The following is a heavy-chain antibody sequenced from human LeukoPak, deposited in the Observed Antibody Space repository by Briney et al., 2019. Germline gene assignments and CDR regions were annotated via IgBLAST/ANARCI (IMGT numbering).Heavy chain of an antibody. CDR2: ISGSGGST. CDR1: GFTFSSYA. V-gene: IGHV3-23*01. J-gene: IGHJ4*01. CDR3: AKGEVGATILEMGY. D-gene: IGHD1-26*01. Sequence: GGSLRLSCAASGFTFSSYAMSWVRQSPGKGLEWVSGISGSGGSTYYADSVKGRFTISRDNSKNTLYLQMNSLRAEDTAVYYCAKGEVGATILEMGYWGQGTLVTVSS.